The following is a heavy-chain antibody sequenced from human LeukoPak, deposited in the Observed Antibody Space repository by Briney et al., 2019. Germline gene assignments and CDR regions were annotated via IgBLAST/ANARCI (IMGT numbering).Heavy chain of an antibody. J-gene: IGHJ5*02. CDR1: GGSVSSGSYY. CDR3: ARAYDFWSGYYSSWFDP. D-gene: IGHD3-3*01. CDR2: IYYSGST. Sequence: SETLSLTCSVSGGSVSSGSYYWSWIRQPPGTGLEWIGYIYYSGSTYYNPSLKSRVTISVDTSKNQFSLKLSSVTAADTAVYYCARAYDFWSGYYSSWFDPWGQGTLVTVSS. V-gene: IGHV4-61*01.